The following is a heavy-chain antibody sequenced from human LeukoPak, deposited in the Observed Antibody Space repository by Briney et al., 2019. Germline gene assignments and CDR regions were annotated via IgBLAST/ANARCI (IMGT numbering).Heavy chain of an antibody. J-gene: IGHJ4*02. D-gene: IGHD3-22*01. Sequence: SQTLSLTCAISGDSVSNNSAAWNWIRQSPSRGLEWLGRTYYRSKWYNDYAVSVKGRITINPDTSKNQFSLQLSSVTPEDTAVYYCAREERTYDSSETFDYWGQGTLVTVSS. V-gene: IGHV6-1*01. CDR3: AREERTYDSSETFDY. CDR2: TYYRSKWYN. CDR1: GDSVSNNSAA.